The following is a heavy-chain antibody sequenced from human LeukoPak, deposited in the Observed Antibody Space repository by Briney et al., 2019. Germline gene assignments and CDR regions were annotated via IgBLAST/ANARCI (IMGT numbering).Heavy chain of an antibody. J-gene: IGHJ4*02. D-gene: IGHD6-19*01. CDR2: MNPNSGNT. CDR3: ARGELLSSGWYY. Sequence: GASVKVSCKASGYTFTSYDINWVRQATGQGLEWMGWMNPNSGNTGYAQKFQGRVTMTRNTSISTAYMKLSSLRSEDTAEYYCARGELLSSGWYYWGQGTLVTVSS. V-gene: IGHV1-8*01. CDR1: GYTFTSYD.